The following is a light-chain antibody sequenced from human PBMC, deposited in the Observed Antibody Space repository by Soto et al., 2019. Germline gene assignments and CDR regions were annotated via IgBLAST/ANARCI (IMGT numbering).Light chain of an antibody. J-gene: IGKJ1*01. V-gene: IGKV1-9*01. Sequence: DIQLTQSPSFLSASVGDRVTITCRAGQGISSYLAWYQQKPGKAPKLLIYAASTLQSGVPSRFSGSGSGTEFTLTISSLQPEDFATYYCLQLNSYPRTFGQGTKVEIK. CDR1: QGISSY. CDR3: LQLNSYPRT. CDR2: AAS.